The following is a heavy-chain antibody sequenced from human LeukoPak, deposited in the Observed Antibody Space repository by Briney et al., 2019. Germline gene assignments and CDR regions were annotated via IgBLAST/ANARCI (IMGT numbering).Heavy chain of an antibody. Sequence: GASVKVSCKVSGYTLTELSMHWVRQAPGKGLEWMGGFDPEDGETIYAQKFQGRVTMTRDTSTSTVYMELSSLRSEDTAVYYCARSITIFGVDLDYWGQGTLVTVSS. D-gene: IGHD3-3*01. V-gene: IGHV1-24*01. CDR3: ARSITIFGVDLDY. CDR1: GYTLTELS. CDR2: FDPEDGET. J-gene: IGHJ4*02.